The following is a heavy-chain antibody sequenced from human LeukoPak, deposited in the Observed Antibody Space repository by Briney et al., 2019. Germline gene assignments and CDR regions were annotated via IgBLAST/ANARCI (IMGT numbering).Heavy chain of an antibody. CDR1: GGTFSSYA. CDR3: ARDGPYSSSSANYYYYYMDV. D-gene: IGHD6-6*01. J-gene: IGHJ6*03. Sequence: SVTVSCKASGGTFSSYAISWVRQAPGQGLEWMGGIIPIFGTANYAQKFQGRVTITTDESTSTAYMELSSLRSEDTAVYYCARDGPYSSSSANYYYYYMDVWGKGTTVTVSS. V-gene: IGHV1-69*05. CDR2: IIPIFGTA.